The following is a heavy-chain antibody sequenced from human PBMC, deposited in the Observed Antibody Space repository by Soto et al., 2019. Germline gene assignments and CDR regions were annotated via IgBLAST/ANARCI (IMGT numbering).Heavy chain of an antibody. Sequence: QVQLVESGGGLVRPGGSLKLSCAASGFTFSEYYMSWIRQAPGKGLAGVSSISGSSSSRKYADSVRGRFTISRDYAKNSLYLQMNSLRVEDTALYFCARGPRRDGYNDLDSWGQGTLVTVSS. CDR3: ARGPRRDGYNDLDS. CDR1: GFTFSEYY. J-gene: IGHJ4*02. CDR2: ISGSSSSR. D-gene: IGHD1-1*01. V-gene: IGHV3-11*06.